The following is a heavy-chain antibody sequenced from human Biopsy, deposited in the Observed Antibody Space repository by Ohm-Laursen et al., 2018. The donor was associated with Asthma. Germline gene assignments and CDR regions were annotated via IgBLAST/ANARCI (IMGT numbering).Heavy chain of an antibody. Sequence: SETLSLTWAVYGGSFSGYYWSWIRQPPGKGLEWIGEINHSGSTYYNPSLKSRVAISLDTSKNQFSLKLSSVTAADTAVYFCARRGGVRRYFDYWGQGTLVTVSP. CDR3: ARRGGVRRYFDY. J-gene: IGHJ4*02. D-gene: IGHD3-16*01. CDR2: INHSGST. V-gene: IGHV4-34*01. CDR1: GGSFSGYY.